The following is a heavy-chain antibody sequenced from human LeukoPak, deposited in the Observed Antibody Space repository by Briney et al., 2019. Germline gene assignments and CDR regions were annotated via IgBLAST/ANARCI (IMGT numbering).Heavy chain of an antibody. J-gene: IGHJ4*02. CDR3: ARDLGGSGSY. Sequence: VGSLRLSWAASGFTFTRYWMYWVRQAPGEGLVWVSRINSDGSSTSYAGSVKGRFTISRDNAKNTLYLQMNSLRAEDTAVYYCARDLGGSGSYWGQGTLVTVSS. D-gene: IGHD3-10*01. V-gene: IGHV3-74*01. CDR1: GFTFTRYW. CDR2: INSDGSST.